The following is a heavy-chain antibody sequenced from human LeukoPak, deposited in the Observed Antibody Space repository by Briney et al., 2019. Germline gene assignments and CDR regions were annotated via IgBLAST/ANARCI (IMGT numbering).Heavy chain of an antibody. J-gene: IGHJ4*02. Sequence: PGGSLRLSCVASGLNFDDSAMYWVRQAPGKGLEWVSLISADGGSTFSADSVKGRFSISRDNSKNSLYLQMNSLRSEDTAMYYCAKESGKFDYWGQGTLVAVSS. V-gene: IGHV3-43*02. CDR1: GLNFDDSA. CDR3: AKESGKFDY. CDR2: ISADGGST.